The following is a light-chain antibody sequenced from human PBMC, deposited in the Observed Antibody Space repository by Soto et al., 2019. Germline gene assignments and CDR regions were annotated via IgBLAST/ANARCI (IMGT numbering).Light chain of an antibody. J-gene: IGKJ4*01. CDR3: LQHNTYPLS. V-gene: IGKV1-17*03. Sequence: DIQMTQSPSAMSASVGDRVTITCRASQAISHYLAWFHQRPGKVPKRLIYGASTLESGVPSRFSGSGSGTEFPLTISSLQPEDFGTYYCLQHNTYPLSFGGGTKVDIK. CDR2: GAS. CDR1: QAISHY.